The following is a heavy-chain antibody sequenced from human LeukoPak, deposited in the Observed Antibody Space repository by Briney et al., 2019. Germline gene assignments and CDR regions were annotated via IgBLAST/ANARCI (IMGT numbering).Heavy chain of an antibody. CDR1: GYTFTGYY. V-gene: IGHV1-2*02. Sequence: ASVRVSCKASGYTFTGYYMHWVRQAPRQGLEWMGWINPNSGGTNYAQKFQGRITMTRDTSMSTAYMELSRLRSDDTAVYYCAKGSGTYDFDYWGQGILVTVSS. J-gene: IGHJ4*02. CDR2: INPNSGGT. D-gene: IGHD1-26*01. CDR3: AKGSGTYDFDY.